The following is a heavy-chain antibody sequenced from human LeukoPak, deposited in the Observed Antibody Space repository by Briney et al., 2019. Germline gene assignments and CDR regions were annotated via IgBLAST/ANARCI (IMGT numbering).Heavy chain of an antibody. Sequence: TGGSLRLSCAASGFTFSSYNMNWVRQAPGKGLEWVSSISSSSSYIYYADSVKGRFTISRDNAKNSLYLQMNSLRAEDTAVYYCAREHIYGYRYGMDVWGQGTTVTASS. V-gene: IGHV3-21*01. CDR1: GFTFSSYN. CDR2: ISSSSSYI. CDR3: AREHIYGYRYGMDV. J-gene: IGHJ6*02. D-gene: IGHD5-18*01.